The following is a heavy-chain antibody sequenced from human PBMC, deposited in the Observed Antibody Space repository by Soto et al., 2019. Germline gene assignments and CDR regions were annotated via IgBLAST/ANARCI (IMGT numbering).Heavy chain of an antibody. CDR1: GGSFSGYY. CDR2: INHSGST. CDR3: ARDSSGMVN. D-gene: IGHD5-18*01. V-gene: IGHV4-34*01. Sequence: QVQLQQWGAGLLKPSETLSLTCAVYGGSFSGYYWSWIRQPPGKGLEWIGEINHSGSTNYNPSLKSRVTISVATSQHQCSLKLSSVTAADTAVYYCARDSSGMVNWGQGTLVTVSS. J-gene: IGHJ4*02.